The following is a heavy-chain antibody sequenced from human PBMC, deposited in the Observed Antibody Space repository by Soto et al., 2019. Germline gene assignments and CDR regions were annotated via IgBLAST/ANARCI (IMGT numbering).Heavy chain of an antibody. Sequence: PGGSLRLSCAASGFTFSSYAMSWVRQAPGKGLEWVSAISGSGGSTYYADSVKGRFTISRDNSKNTLYLQMNSLRAEDTAVYYCATSPGCYRSTNGVCPWAYGMDVWGQGTTVTVSS. D-gene: IGHD2-8*01. V-gene: IGHV3-23*01. CDR3: ATSPGCYRSTNGVCPWAYGMDV. CDR1: GFTFSSYA. J-gene: IGHJ6*02. CDR2: ISGSGGST.